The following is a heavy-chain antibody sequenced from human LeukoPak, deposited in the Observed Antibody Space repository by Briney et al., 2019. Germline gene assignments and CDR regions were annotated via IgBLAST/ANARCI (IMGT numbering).Heavy chain of an antibody. CDR1: GYSFTSYW. Sequence: PAESLKISCQGSGYSFTSYWICWVRQMPGRGLEWMGRIDRADSYTNYSPSFQGHVTFSADKSISTAYLQWSTLMASDTAMYYCARQLTSGDCDYWGQGTLVTVSS. CDR3: ARQLTSGDCDY. D-gene: IGHD1-1*01. CDR2: IDRADSYT. J-gene: IGHJ4*02. V-gene: IGHV5-10-1*01.